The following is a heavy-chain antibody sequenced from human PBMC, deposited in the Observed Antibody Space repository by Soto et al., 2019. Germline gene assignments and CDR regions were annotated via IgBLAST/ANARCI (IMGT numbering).Heavy chain of an antibody. V-gene: IGHV3-33*01. J-gene: IGHJ4*02. CDR1: GFTFSGYG. CDR2: IWYDGSNK. Sequence: GGSLRLSCAASGFTFSGYGMHWVRQAPGKGLEWVAVIWYDGSNKYYADSVKGRFTISRDNSKNTLYLQMNSLRAEDTAVYYCARASGWYEYYFDYWGQGTLVTAPQ. CDR3: ARASGWYEYYFDY. D-gene: IGHD6-19*01.